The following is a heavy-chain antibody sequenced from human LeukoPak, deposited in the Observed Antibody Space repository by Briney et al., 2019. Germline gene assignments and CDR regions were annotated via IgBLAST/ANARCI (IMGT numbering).Heavy chain of an antibody. CDR1: GFTFTTYW. D-gene: IGHD1-26*01. V-gene: IGHV3-7*01. J-gene: IGHJ4*02. CDR2: IKQDGTET. Sequence: PGGSLRLSCAASGFTFTTYWMNWVRQAPGKGLEWVANIKQDGTETYYVDSVKGRFTVSRDNAKNSVFLQMNSLRDDDTAVYYCARSPCHWELPTNYWGQGTLVTVSS. CDR3: ARSPCHWELPTNY.